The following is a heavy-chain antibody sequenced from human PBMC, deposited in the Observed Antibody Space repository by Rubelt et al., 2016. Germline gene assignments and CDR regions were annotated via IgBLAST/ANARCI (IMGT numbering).Heavy chain of an antibody. V-gene: IGHV4-34*01. J-gene: IGHJ4*02. Sequence: QVQLQQWAAGLLKPSETLSLTCAVYGGSFSGYYWSWIRQPPGKGLEWIGEINHSGTTNYNPTLMIWVTISVDTCKSQFSLKLSSVTAADTAVYYCARFARITMIVVVGRYFDYWGQGTLVTVSS. CDR2: INHSGTT. CDR1: GGSFSGYY. CDR3: ARFARITMIVVVGRYFDY. D-gene: IGHD3-22*01.